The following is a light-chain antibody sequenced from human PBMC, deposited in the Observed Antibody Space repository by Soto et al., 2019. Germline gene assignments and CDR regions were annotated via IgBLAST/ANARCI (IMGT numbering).Light chain of an antibody. CDR2: AAS. V-gene: IGKV1-9*01. Sequence: DIQLTQSPSFLSASVGDSVIITCSASQGIGSYLAWYQQRPGKAPKLLIYAASTLQGGVTSRFSGSGSGTEFTLTISSLQPEDFATFDGQHLNSYPRTFGQGTKLEIK. CDR1: QGIGSY. J-gene: IGKJ2*01. CDR3: QHLNSYPRT.